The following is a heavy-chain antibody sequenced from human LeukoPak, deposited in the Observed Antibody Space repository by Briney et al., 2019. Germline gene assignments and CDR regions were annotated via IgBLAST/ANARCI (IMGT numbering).Heavy chain of an antibody. CDR3: ATNDYGDYLFDY. J-gene: IGHJ4*02. CDR2: IYSGGST. CDR1: GFTVSSNF. Sequence: GGSLRLSCAASGFTVSSNFMSWVRQAPGKGLEWVSVIYSGGSTYYADSVKGRFTISRDNSKNTLYLQMNGLRAEDTAVYYCATNDYGDYLFDYWGQGTLVTVSS. V-gene: IGHV3-66*01. D-gene: IGHD4-17*01.